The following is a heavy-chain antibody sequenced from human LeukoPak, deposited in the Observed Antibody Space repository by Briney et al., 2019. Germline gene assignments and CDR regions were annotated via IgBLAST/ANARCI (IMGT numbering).Heavy chain of an antibody. CDR3: ARHGWYYDSSGPGLFDY. J-gene: IGHJ4*02. CDR1: GYSFTSYW. D-gene: IGHD3-22*01. CDR2: IYPGDSDT. Sequence: GESLKISCKGSGYSFTSYWIGWVRQMPGKGLECMGIIYPGDSDTRYSPSFQGQVTISADKSISTAYLQWSSLKAADTAMYYCARHGWYYDSSGPGLFDYWGQGTLVTVSS. V-gene: IGHV5-51*01.